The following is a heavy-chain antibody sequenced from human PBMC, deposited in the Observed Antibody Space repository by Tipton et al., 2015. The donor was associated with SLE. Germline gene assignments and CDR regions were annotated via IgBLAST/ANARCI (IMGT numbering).Heavy chain of an antibody. CDR3: ARTVGSHRNYYFDY. J-gene: IGHJ4*02. CDR1: GSTFITYG. Sequence: QSGPEVKRPGASVKVSCKASGSTFITYGIAWVRQAPGQGLEWMGWVSDYNSNTKYAQNLQGRVTMTTDTSTNTAYMELRRLRSDDTAVYYCARTVGSHRNYYFDYWGQGTLVTVSP. CDR2: VSDYNSNT. V-gene: IGHV1-18*01. D-gene: IGHD1-26*01.